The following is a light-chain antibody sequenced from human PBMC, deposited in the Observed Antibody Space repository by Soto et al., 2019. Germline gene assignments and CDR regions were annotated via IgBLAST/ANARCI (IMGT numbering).Light chain of an antibody. J-gene: IGLJ3*02. V-gene: IGLV2-14*01. CDR2: DVS. Sequence: QSALTQPASVSGSPGQSITISCTGTSSDVGGYNYVSWYQQHPGKAPKLMIYDVSNRPSGVSNRFSGSKSGNTASLTISGLQAEDEADYYCSSYTSSSTNWVFGGGTKVPVL. CDR1: SSDVGGYNY. CDR3: SSYTSSSTNWV.